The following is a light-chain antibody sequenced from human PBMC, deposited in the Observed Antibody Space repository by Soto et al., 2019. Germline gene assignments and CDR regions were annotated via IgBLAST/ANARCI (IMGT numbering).Light chain of an antibody. Sequence: EVVMTQSPATLSVSPGERATLSCRASQTVSRNLAWYQQRPGQAPRLLIYDISNRAAGVPARFSGSGSGTDFTLTISSLEPADFGVYYCQQRHNWPITFGQGTRLEI. CDR2: DIS. CDR1: QTVSRN. J-gene: IGKJ5*01. V-gene: IGKV3-11*01. CDR3: QQRHNWPIT.